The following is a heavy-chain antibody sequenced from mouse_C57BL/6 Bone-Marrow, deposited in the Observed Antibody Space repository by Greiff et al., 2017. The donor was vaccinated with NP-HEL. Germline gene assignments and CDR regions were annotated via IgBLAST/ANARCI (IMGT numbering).Heavy chain of an antibody. V-gene: IGHV14-4*01. CDR3: TTLYDGYYSSWFAY. D-gene: IGHD2-3*01. J-gene: IGHJ3*01. Sequence: VQLQPSGAELVRPGASVKLSCTASGFNIKDDYMHWVKQRPEQGLEWIGWIDPENGDSEYASQFQGKATITADTSSNTAYRQLSSLTSEDTAVYYCTTLYDGYYSSWFAYWGQGTLVTVSA. CDR2: IDPENGDS. CDR1: GFNIKDDY.